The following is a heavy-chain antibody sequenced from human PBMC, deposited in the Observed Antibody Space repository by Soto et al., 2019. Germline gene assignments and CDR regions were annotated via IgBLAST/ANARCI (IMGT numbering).Heavy chain of an antibody. CDR2: IYHSGST. Sequence: SETLSLTCAVSGGSISSSNCLSWVRQPPGKGLEWIGEIYHSGSTNYNPSLKSRVTISVDTSKNQISLKLRSVTAADTAVYYCARDQGIAVAVFDYWGQGTLVTVSS. D-gene: IGHD6-19*01. V-gene: IGHV4-4*02. CDR1: GGSISSSNC. CDR3: ARDQGIAVAVFDY. J-gene: IGHJ4*02.